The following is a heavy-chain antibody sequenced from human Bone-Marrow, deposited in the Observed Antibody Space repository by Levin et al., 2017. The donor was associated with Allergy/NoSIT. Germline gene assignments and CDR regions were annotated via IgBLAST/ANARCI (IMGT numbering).Heavy chain of an antibody. D-gene: IGHD3-10*01. V-gene: IGHV4-34*01. Sequence: SQTLSLTCAVYGGSFTDYYWSWIRQPPGKGLEWIGENKYGGSTNNNPSLKGRITISVDTSKNQFSLKLSSVTAAATAVYYCASLRWRFGKRWYYQYYMDVWGKGTTVTVSS. CDR2: NKYGGST. CDR1: GGSFTDYY. CDR3: ASLRWRFGKRWYYQYYMDV. J-gene: IGHJ6*03.